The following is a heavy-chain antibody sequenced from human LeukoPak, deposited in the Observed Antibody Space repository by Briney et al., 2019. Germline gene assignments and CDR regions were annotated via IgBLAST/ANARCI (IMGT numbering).Heavy chain of an antibody. CDR2: IYYSGST. CDR3: ARGDSYNWFDP. D-gene: IGHD2-21*02. CDR1: GGSISSGDYY. J-gene: IGHJ5*02. Sequence: SETLSLTCTVSGGSISSGDYYWSWIRQPPGKGLEWIGYIYYSGSTNYNPSLKSRVTISVDTSKKQFSLKLSSVTAADTAVYYCARGDSYNWFDPWGQGTLVTVSS. V-gene: IGHV4-61*08.